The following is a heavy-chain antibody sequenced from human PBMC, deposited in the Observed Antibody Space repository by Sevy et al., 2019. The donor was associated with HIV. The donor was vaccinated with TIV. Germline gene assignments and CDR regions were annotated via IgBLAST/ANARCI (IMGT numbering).Heavy chain of an antibody. V-gene: IGHV4-61*01. CDR3: ARKYGDYGTTYYYYGMDV. J-gene: IGHJ6*02. D-gene: IGHD4-17*01. CDR2: IYYSGST. Sequence: SETLSLTCTVSGGSVSSGSYYWSWIRQPPGKGLEWIGYIYYSGSTNYNPSLKSRVTISVDTSKNQFSLKLSSVTAADTAVYYCARKYGDYGTTYYYYGMDVWGQGTTVTVSS. CDR1: GGSVSSGSYY.